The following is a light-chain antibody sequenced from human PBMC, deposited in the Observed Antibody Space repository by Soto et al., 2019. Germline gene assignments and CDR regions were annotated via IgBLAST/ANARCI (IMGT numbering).Light chain of an antibody. CDR3: QPYNNWPLT. V-gene: IGKV3-15*01. Sequence: EIVLTQSPATLSLSPGEGATVSCRASQSVSSHLAWCQHKPGQTPRLLIYDTSTRATGVPARFSGSRSGPEFTLTINSLQSEDFAIYYCQPYNNWPLTFGGGTKVDI. CDR2: DTS. J-gene: IGKJ4*01. CDR1: QSVSSH.